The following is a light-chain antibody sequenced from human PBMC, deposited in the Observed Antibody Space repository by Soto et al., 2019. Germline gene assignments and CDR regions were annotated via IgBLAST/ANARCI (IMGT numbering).Light chain of an antibody. Sequence: DIQMTQSPSTLSASVGDRVTITCRASQSISNWLAWYQQKPGKAPKLLIYDASTLQSGVSSRFSGSGSGTEFTLTISNLQPDDFASYYWKQYINFSRTFSQGT. CDR3: KQYINFSRT. J-gene: IGKJ1*01. CDR2: DAS. V-gene: IGKV1-5*01. CDR1: QSISNW.